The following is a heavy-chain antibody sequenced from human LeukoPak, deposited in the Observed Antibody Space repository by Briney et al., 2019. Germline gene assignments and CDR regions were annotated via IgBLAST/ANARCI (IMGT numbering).Heavy chain of an antibody. Sequence: GGSLRLSCAASGFTFTSYAMSWVRQAPGKGLVWVSRINGDGSSTNYADSVKGRFTISRDNAKNTLYLQMNSLRAEDTAVYYCARLRDSSSPRYYYYGLDVWGQGTTVTVSS. CDR3: ARLRDSSSPRYYYYGLDV. CDR2: INGDGSST. J-gene: IGHJ6*02. V-gene: IGHV3-74*01. D-gene: IGHD6-13*01. CDR1: GFTFTSYA.